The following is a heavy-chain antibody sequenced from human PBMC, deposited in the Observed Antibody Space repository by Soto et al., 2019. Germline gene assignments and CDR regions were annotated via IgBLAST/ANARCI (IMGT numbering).Heavy chain of an antibody. CDR2: ISSSSSYI. D-gene: IGHD3-3*01. J-gene: IGHJ4*02. V-gene: IGHV3-21*01. CDR1: GFTFSSYR. CDR3: ASSDFWSCYSWVY. Sequence: GSLRLSCAASGFTFSSYRMNWVRQAPGKGLEWVSFISSSSSYISYADSVKGRFTTSRDNARNSLYLQMNSLRAEDTAVYYCASSDFWSCYSWVYWGQGSMVAVCS.